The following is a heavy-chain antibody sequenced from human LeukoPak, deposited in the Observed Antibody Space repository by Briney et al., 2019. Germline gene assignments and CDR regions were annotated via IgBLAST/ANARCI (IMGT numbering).Heavy chain of an antibody. CDR2: ISSSGSTI. Sequence: GGSLRLSCAASGFTFSDYYMSWIRQAPGKGLEWVSYISSSGSTIYYADSVKGRFTISRDNAKNSLYLQMNSLRAEDTAVYYCARDVIGIFGVVTPPNNFPMDVWGKGTTVTVSS. CDR1: GFTFSDYY. J-gene: IGHJ6*03. D-gene: IGHD3-3*01. CDR3: ARDVIGIFGVVTPPNNFPMDV. V-gene: IGHV3-11*04.